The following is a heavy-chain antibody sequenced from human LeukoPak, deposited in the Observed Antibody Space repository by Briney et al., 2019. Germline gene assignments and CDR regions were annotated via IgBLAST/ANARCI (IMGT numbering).Heavy chain of an antibody. J-gene: IGHJ5*02. V-gene: IGHV3-30*03. D-gene: IGHD3-16*01. Sequence: GGSLRLSCAASGFSIGNYGMHWIRQAPDKELEWVAMISHDGGAKYYGDSVKGRLTISRDNSDNTLYLQMNSLRVEDTAVYYCARDWGSSGWYNWFDPWGQGILVTVSS. CDR2: ISHDGGAK. CDR1: GFSIGNYG. CDR3: ARDWGSSGWYNWFDP.